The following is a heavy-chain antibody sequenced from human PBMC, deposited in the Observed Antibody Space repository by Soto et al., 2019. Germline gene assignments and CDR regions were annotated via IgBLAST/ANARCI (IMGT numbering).Heavy chain of an antibody. CDR1: GGTFSSYT. J-gene: IGHJ5*02. CDR3: ARDRDIVVVPAARWSWFDP. CDR2: IIPILGIA. V-gene: IGHV1-69*04. D-gene: IGHD2-2*01. Sequence: ASVKVSCKASGGTFSSYTISWVRQAPGQGLEWMGRIIPILGIANYAQKFQGRVTITADKSTSTAYMELSSLRSEDTAVYYCARDRDIVVVPAARWSWFDPWGQGTLVTVSS.